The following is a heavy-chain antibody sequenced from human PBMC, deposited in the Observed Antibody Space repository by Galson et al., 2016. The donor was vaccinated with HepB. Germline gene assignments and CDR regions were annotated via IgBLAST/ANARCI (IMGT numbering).Heavy chain of an antibody. CDR2: VNQEGSQR. CDR1: GFRFGDYW. Sequence: SLRLSCAASGFRFGDYWMTWVRQAPGKGLEWVANVNQEGSQRNYVDSVKGRFTISRDNAKNSLYLQISSLRAEDTALYYCARDESSDQNSVDYDALDIWGQGTRVTVSS. CDR3: ARDESSDQNSVDYDALDI. V-gene: IGHV3-7*05. J-gene: IGHJ3*02. D-gene: IGHD5/OR15-5a*01.